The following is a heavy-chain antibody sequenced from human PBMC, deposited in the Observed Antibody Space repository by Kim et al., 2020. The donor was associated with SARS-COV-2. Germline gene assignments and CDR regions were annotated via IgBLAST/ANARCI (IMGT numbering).Heavy chain of an antibody. D-gene: IGHD2-15*01. CDR2: LNHSGST. CDR3: GRGLLDVH. J-gene: IGHJ4*02. Sequence: SETLSLTCAVYGGSFSGYYWSWIRQPPGKGLEWIGELNHSGSTNYNPSLKSRVTIAVDTSKNQFSLKLSSVTAADTAVYYCGRGLLDVHWGQGTLVTVSS. CDR1: GGSFSGYY. V-gene: IGHV4-34*01.